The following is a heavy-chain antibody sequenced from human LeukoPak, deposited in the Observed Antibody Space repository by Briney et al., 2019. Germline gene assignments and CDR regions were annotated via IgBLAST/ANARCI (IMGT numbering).Heavy chain of an antibody. V-gene: IGHV3-30*18. Sequence: GGSPRLSCAASGFTFSSYGMHWVRQAPGKGLEWVAVISYDGSNKYYADSVKGRFTISRDNSKNTLYLQMNSLRAEDTAVYYCAKDLSFDYWGQGTLVTVSS. D-gene: IGHD2/OR15-2a*01. CDR1: GFTFSSYG. CDR3: AKDLSFDY. J-gene: IGHJ4*02. CDR2: ISYDGSNK.